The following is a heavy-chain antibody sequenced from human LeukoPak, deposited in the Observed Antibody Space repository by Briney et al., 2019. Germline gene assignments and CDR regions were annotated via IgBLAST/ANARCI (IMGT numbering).Heavy chain of an antibody. V-gene: IGHV1-18*01. J-gene: IGHJ6*02. CDR2: ISAYKGNT. CDR1: GYTFSTYG. CDR3: AREKYSSSWYPNGYYYYGMDV. Sequence: ASVKVSCKASGYTFSTYGISWVRQAPGQGLEWMGWISAYKGNTYYAQKFQGRVTITADKSTSTAYMELSSLRSEDTAVYYCAREKYSSSWYPNGYYYYGMDVWGQGTTVTVSS. D-gene: IGHD6-13*01.